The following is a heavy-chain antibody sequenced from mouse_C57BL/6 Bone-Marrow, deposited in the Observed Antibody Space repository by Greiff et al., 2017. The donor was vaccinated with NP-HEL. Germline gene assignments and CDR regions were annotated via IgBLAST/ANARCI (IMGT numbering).Heavy chain of an antibody. V-gene: IGHV1-59*01. D-gene: IGHD2-4*01. CDR1: GYTFTSYW. CDR3: ARDYDHEEAY. CDR2: IDPSDSYT. J-gene: IGHJ3*01. Sequence: QVQLQQPGAELVRPGTSVKLSCKASGYTFTSYWMHWVKQRPGQGLEWIGVIDPSDSYTNYNQKFKGKATLTVDTSSSTAYMQLSSLTSEDSAVYYCARDYDHEEAYWGQGTLVTVSA.